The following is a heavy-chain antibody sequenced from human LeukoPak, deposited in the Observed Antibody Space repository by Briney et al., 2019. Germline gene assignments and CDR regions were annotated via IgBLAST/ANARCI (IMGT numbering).Heavy chain of an antibody. CDR3: AAHLTPYYYGSSGYFPFDY. CDR2: IYSGGST. CDR1: GFTVSSNY. V-gene: IGHV3-53*04. D-gene: IGHD3-22*01. J-gene: IGHJ4*02. Sequence: PGGSLRLSCAASGFTVSSNYMSWVRQAPGKGLEWVSVIYSGGSTYYADSVKGRFTISRHNSKNTLYLQMNSLRAEDTVVYYCAAHLTPYYYGSSGYFPFDYWGQGTLATVSS.